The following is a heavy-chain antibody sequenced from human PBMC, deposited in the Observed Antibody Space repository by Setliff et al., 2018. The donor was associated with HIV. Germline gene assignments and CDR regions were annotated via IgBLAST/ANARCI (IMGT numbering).Heavy chain of an antibody. V-gene: IGHV4-4*02. D-gene: IGHD3-16*01. Sequence: PSETLSLTCAVSGGSINGSNWWSWVRQPPGKGLEWIGEIYHSGSTNYNPSLKSRVTISVDKSNNQFSLKMSSVTAADTAVYYCARGRTVWGTYDSVHFDYWGQGTLVTVSS. J-gene: IGHJ4*02. CDR1: GGSINGSNW. CDR2: IYHSGST. CDR3: ARGRTVWGTYDSVHFDY.